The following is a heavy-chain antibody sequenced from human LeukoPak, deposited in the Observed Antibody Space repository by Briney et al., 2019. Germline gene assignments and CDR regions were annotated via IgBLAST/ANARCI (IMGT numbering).Heavy chain of an antibody. D-gene: IGHD2-2*01. V-gene: IGHV3-30-3*01. CDR2: ISYDGSNK. CDR1: GFTFSSYA. J-gene: IGHJ4*02. CDR3: ARDVCSSTSCYFDY. Sequence: GGSLRLSCAASGFTFSSYAMHWVRQAPGKGLEWVAVISYDGSNKYYADSVKGRFTISRDNSKNTLYLQMNSLRAEDTAVYYCARDVCSSTSCYFDYWGQGILVTVSS.